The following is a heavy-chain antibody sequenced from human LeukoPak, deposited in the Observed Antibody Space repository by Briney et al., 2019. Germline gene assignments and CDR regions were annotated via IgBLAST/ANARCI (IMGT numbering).Heavy chain of an antibody. Sequence: SQTLSLTCAVSGGSISGDDYSWSWIRQPPGKGLEWIGYIYHSGTTYYNPSLKSRVTISVDRSKNQFSLKLSSVTAADTAAYYCARGRGGYDTRGYSNSWLDPWGQGTVATVSS. V-gene: IGHV4-30-2*01. D-gene: IGHD3-22*01. J-gene: IGHJ5*02. CDR2: IYHSGTT. CDR3: ARGRGGYDTRGYSNSWLDP. CDR1: GGSISGDDYS.